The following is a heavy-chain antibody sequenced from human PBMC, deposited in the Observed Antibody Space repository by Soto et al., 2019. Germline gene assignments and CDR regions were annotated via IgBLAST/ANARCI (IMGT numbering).Heavy chain of an antibody. CDR2: IYYSGTT. V-gene: IGHV4-28*01. D-gene: IGHD1-26*01. CDR3: ARREIQGPIDY. CDR1: GYSISSSNG. J-gene: IGHJ4*02. Sequence: SETLSLTSAVSGYSISSSNGWGWIRQPPGKGLEWIGYIYYSGTTYYNPSLKSRVTMSVDTSKNQFPLKLTSVTAVDTAVYYCARREIQGPIDYWGQGTLVTVSS.